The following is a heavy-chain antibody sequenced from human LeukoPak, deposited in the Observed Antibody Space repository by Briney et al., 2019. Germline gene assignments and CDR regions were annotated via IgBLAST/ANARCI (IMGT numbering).Heavy chain of an antibody. V-gene: IGHV4-59*01. CDR3: ARGVTMIVVVIHDWYFDL. CDR1: GGSISSYY. Sequence: SETLSLTCTVSGGSISSYYWSWIRQPPGKGLEWIGHIYYSGSTNKNPSLKSRVTISIHTSTNQFSLKLSFVTAADTAVYYCARGVTMIVVVIHDWYFDLWGRGTLVTVSS. J-gene: IGHJ2*01. D-gene: IGHD3-22*01. CDR2: IYYSGST.